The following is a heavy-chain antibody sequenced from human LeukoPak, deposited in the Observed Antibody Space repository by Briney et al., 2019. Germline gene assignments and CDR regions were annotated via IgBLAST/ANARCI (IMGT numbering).Heavy chain of an antibody. CDR3: TTCPGGDS. V-gene: IGHV3-15*01. J-gene: IGHJ5*01. CDR2: IKNKTNGGTA. D-gene: IGHD3-10*02. Sequence: GGSLRLSCAASGFTFSNAWMSWVRQAPAKGLEWVGRIKNKTNGGTADYAAPVKGRFTIPRDDSKNTLYLQMNSLKTEDTAVYYGTTCPGGDSWGQGTLVTVSS. CDR1: GFTFSNAW.